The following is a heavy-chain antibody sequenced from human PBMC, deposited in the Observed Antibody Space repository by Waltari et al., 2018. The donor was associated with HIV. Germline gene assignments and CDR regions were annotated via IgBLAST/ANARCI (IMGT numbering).Heavy chain of an antibody. CDR3: AGEAPNTLTGNYGYFDH. CDR2: IYIGGKT. Sequence: EVQLVEIAGGLIQQRGSLIVSCPAHAVSVTTTYISLVRKSQRKGLECISVIYIGGKTYYADSVKGRFTIIRDDVRNTLYLQIDSLKVEDTAVYYCAGEAPNTLTGNYGYFDHWSQGTLVAVSS. J-gene: IGHJ4*02. V-gene: IGHV3-53*02. CDR1: AVSVTTTY. D-gene: IGHD3-9*01.